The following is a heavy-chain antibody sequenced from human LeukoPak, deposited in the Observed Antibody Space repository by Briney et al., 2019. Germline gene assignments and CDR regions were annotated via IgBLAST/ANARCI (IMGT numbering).Heavy chain of an antibody. CDR2: IYYSGST. Sequence: SETLSLTCTVSGGSISSSSYYWGWIRQPPGKGLEWIGSIYYSGSTYYNPSLKSRVTISVDTSKNQFSLKLSSVTAADTAVYYCARALNTPLYSYGHKGEPYNWFDPWGQGTLVTVSS. CDR1: GGSISSSSYY. J-gene: IGHJ5*02. D-gene: IGHD5-18*01. CDR3: ARALNTPLYSYGHKGEPYNWFDP. V-gene: IGHV4-39*07.